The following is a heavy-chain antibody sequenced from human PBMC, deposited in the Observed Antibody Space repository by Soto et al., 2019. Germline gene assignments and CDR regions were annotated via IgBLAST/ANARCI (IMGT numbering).Heavy chain of an antibody. CDR1: GGTFSSYT. Sequence: QVQLVQSGAEVKKPGSSVKVSCKASGGTFSSYTISWVRQAPGQGLEWMGRIIPILGIANYAQKFQGRVTITADKSTSTAYMELSSLRSEDTAVYYCARDRSGYGYNYYYYYGMDVWGQGTTVTVSS. CDR2: IIPILGIA. J-gene: IGHJ6*02. CDR3: ARDRSGYGYNYYYYYGMDV. V-gene: IGHV1-69*08. D-gene: IGHD5-12*01.